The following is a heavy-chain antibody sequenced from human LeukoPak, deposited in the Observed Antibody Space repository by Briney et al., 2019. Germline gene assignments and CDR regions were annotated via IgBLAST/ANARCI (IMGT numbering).Heavy chain of an antibody. Sequence: PGGSLRLSCVVSGFTFSSYGFHWVRQAPGKGLEWVAGISYDGSNEFYADSVKGRFTISRDNSKNTLYLQMNSLRAEDTAVYYCARERGYSSGWSLYYYGMDVWGQGTTVTVSS. V-gene: IGHV3-30*03. CDR2: ISYDGSNE. D-gene: IGHD6-19*01. CDR1: GFTFSSYG. CDR3: ARERGYSSGWSLYYYGMDV. J-gene: IGHJ6*02.